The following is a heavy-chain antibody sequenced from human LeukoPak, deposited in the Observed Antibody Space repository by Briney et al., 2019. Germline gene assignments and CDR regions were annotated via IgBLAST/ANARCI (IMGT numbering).Heavy chain of an antibody. CDR1: GYTFITYG. CDR2: INPSGGST. J-gene: IGHJ5*02. D-gene: IGHD1-26*01. CDR3: ARDNSVGGIAWWFDP. V-gene: IGHV1-46*01. Sequence: ASVKVSCKASGYTFITYGITWVRQAPGQGLEWMGIINPSGGSTSYAQKFQGRVTMTRDTSTSTVYMELSSLRSEDTAVYYCARDNSVGGIAWWFDPWGQGTLVTVSS.